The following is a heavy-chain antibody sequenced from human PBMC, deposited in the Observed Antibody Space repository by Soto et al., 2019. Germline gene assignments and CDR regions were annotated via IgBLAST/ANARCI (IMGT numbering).Heavy chain of an antibody. CDR3: ARESGIVALPGELEDVNYDY. J-gene: IGHJ4*02. V-gene: IGHV4-34*01. Sequence: QVQLQQWGAGLVKPSETLSLSCAVYGQSFSGHSWAWIRQPPGKGLEWLGEINESGSTYYNQSFKCRVTISKDTSKNQFSLKLSSVSAADTAAYFCARESGIVALPGELEDVNYDYWGQGTLVNVSS. D-gene: IGHD1-1*01. CDR1: GQSFSGHS. CDR2: INESGST.